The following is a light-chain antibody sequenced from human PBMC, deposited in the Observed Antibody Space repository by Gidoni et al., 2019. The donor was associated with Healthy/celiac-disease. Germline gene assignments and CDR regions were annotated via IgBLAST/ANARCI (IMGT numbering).Light chain of an antibody. Sequence: EIVMTQSPATLSVSPGERATLSCRASPSVSSNLAWYQQKPGQAPRLLIYGASTRATGIPARFSGSGSGTEFTLTISSLQSEDFAVYYCQQYNNWPELTFGGXTKVEIK. CDR1: PSVSSN. CDR2: GAS. J-gene: IGKJ4*01. CDR3: QQYNNWPELT. V-gene: IGKV3-15*01.